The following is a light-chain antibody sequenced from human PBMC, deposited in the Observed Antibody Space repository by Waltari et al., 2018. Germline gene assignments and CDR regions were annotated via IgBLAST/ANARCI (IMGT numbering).Light chain of an antibody. CDR3: QQSYSTPFT. CDR2: AAS. V-gene: IGKV1-39*01. J-gene: IGKJ3*01. CDR1: QSISIF. Sequence: DIQMTQSPSSLSASVGDRVTITCRASQSISIFLNWYQQQPGKAPKLLIYAASNLQSGVPSRFSGRGSGTDFTLTISSLRPEDFATYYCQQSYSTPFTFGPGTKMDIK.